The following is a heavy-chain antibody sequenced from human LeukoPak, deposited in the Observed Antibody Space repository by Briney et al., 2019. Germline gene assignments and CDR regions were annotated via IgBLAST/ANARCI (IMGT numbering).Heavy chain of an antibody. J-gene: IGHJ4*02. CDR3: ARARLRYYYDSSGYFDY. CDR1: GGSFSGYY. D-gene: IGHD3-22*01. Sequence: SETLSLTCAVYGGSFSGYYWSWIRQPPGKGLEWIGEINHSGSTNYNPSLKSRVTISVDTSKNQFSLKLSSVTAADTAVYYCARARLRYYYDSSGYFDYWGQGTLVTVSS. CDR2: INHSGST. V-gene: IGHV4-34*01.